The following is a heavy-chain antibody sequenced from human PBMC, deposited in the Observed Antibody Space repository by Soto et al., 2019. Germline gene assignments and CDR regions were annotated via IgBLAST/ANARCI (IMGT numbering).Heavy chain of an antibody. V-gene: IGHV3-66*01. J-gene: IGHJ6*04. Sequence: EVQLVESGGGLVQPGGSLRLSCAASGFTVSSKYMSWVRQAPGKGLEWVSLIQSGGPTYYADSVKGRFTISRDTSENTVQLQMDSLRAEDTAVYYCARDDVLCDGGRCYGVPLDVWCKGTTVTVSS. D-gene: IGHD2-15*01. CDR1: GFTVSSKY. CDR3: ARDDVLCDGGRCYGVPLDV. CDR2: IQSGGPT.